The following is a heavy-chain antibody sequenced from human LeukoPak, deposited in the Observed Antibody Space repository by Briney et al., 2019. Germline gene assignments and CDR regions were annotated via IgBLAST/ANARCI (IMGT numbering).Heavy chain of an antibody. D-gene: IGHD6-13*01. V-gene: IGHV3-33*01. Sequence: GGSLRLSCAASGFTFSSYGMRWVRQAPGKGLEWVAVIWYDGSNKYYADSVKGRFTISRDNSKNTLYLQMNSLRAEDTAVYYCARDGVAAAGTFFDYWGQGTLVTVSS. CDR2: IWYDGSNK. CDR3: ARDGVAAAGTFFDY. CDR1: GFTFSSYG. J-gene: IGHJ4*02.